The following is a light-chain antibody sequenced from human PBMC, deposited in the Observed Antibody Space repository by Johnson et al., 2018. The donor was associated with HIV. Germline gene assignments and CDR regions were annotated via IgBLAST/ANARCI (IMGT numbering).Light chain of an antibody. V-gene: IGLV1-51*01. CDR1: SSNFGNNY. Sequence: HSVLTQPPSVSAAPGQKVTISCSGSSSNFGNNYVSWYQQLPGTAPKLLIYDNNKRPSGTPDRFSASKSGTSASLAISGLQTEDEADYYCAAWDDSLNGHYVFGTGTKVTVL. J-gene: IGLJ1*01. CDR3: AAWDDSLNGHYV. CDR2: DNN.